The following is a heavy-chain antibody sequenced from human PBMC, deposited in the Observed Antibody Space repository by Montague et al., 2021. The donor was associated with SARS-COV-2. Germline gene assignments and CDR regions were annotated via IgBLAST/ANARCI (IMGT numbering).Heavy chain of an antibody. V-gene: IGHV4-31*03. D-gene: IGHD6-19*01. J-gene: IGHJ3*01. CDR1: GGSINSGNYY. Sequence: TLSLTCTVSGGSINSGNYYWSWIRQHPGKGLEWIGYIHYTGSAYYSPSLRTRLTISMDTSTKQLSLTVNSVAAADTAVYYCARGSGKLDPPDLWGQGTLVTVSS. CDR3: ARGSGKLDPPDL. CDR2: IHYTGSA.